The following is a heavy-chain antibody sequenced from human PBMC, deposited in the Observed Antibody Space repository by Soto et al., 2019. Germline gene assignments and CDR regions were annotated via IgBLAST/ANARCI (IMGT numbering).Heavy chain of an antibody. CDR3: ARGGGSSPLDY. D-gene: IGHD6-6*01. J-gene: IGHJ4*02. CDR1: GFTFSDHY. Sequence: PGGSLRLSCAASGFTFSDHYMAWFRQTPERGLEWLAYISHRSLTIYHARSVKDRFTISRDDATDSIYLQMNNLRVEDTAVYFCARGGGSSPLDYWGQGTVVTVSS. CDR2: ISHRSLTI. V-gene: IGHV3-11*01.